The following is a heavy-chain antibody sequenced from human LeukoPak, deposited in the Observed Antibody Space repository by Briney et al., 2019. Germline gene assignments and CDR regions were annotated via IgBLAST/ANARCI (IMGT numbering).Heavy chain of an antibody. CDR1: GDSISSFY. CDR3: ALAPNSNWFDF. Sequence: PSETLSLTCSVSGDSISSFYWNWIRQSPGKGLEWIGNIHYSGSSNCNPSLKSRVTISIDTSRKQFFLKLSSVTAADTAVYYCALAPNSNWFDFWGQGTLVTVSS. D-gene: IGHD2-8*01. CDR2: IHYSGSS. V-gene: IGHV4-59*08. J-gene: IGHJ5*01.